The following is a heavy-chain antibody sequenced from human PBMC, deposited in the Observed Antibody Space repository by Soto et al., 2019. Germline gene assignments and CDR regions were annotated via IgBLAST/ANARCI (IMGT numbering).Heavy chain of an antibody. J-gene: IGHJ5*02. CDR2: INPSGGST. Sequence: ASVKVSCKASGYTFTSYYMHWVRQAPGQGLEWMGIINPSGGSTSYAQKFQGRVTMTRDTSTSTVYMELSSLRSEDTAVYYCARAVPSLIDIVVVVPAATSNWFDPWGQGTLVTVSS. CDR1: GYTFTSYY. V-gene: IGHV1-46*03. CDR3: ARAVPSLIDIVVVVPAATSNWFDP. D-gene: IGHD2-2*01.